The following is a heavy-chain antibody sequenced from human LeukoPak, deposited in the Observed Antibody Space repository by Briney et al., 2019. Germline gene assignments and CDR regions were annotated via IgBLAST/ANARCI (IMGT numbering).Heavy chain of an antibody. D-gene: IGHD5-24*01. CDR3: ARTPKRWLQLYYFDY. V-gene: IGHV3-23*01. Sequence: GGSLRLSCAASGFTFSSYAVSWVRQAPGKGLEWVSAISGSGGSTYYADSVKGRFTTSRDNSKNTLYLQMNSLRAEDTAVYYCARTPKRWLQLYYFDYWGQGTLVTVSS. J-gene: IGHJ4*02. CDR1: GFTFSSYA. CDR2: ISGSGGST.